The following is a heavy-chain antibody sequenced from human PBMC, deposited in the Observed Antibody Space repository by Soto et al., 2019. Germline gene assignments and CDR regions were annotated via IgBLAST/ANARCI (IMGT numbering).Heavy chain of an antibody. CDR3: ARGLEWLRSNWFDP. CDR1: GYTFTGYY. J-gene: IGHJ5*02. D-gene: IGHD5-12*01. CDR2: INPNSGGT. V-gene: IGHV1-2*04. Sequence: GASVKVSCKVSGYTFTGYYMHWVRQAPGQGLEWMGWINPNSGGTNYAQKFQGWVTMTRDTSISTAYMELSRLRSDDTAVYYCARGLEWLRSNWFDPWGQGTLVTVSS.